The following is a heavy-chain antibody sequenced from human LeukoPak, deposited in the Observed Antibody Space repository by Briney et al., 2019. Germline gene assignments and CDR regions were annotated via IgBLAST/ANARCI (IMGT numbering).Heavy chain of an antibody. CDR3: ARRSSFPRGYYMDV. CDR1: GYTFTSYA. D-gene: IGHD6-6*01. Sequence: GASVKVSCKASGYTFTSYAMNWVRQAPGLGLEWMGWINTNTGNPTYAQGFTGRFVFSLDTSVSTAYLQISSLKAEDTAVYYCARRSSFPRGYYMDVWGKGTTVTVSS. V-gene: IGHV7-4-1*02. J-gene: IGHJ6*03. CDR2: INTNTGNP.